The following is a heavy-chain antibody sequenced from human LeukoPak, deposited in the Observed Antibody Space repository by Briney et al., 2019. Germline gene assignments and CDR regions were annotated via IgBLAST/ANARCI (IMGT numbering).Heavy chain of an antibody. Sequence: PSETLSLTRTVSGGPISSYYWSWIPQPPGKALEGMGYIYYNGSTNYNPSLKSRVTISVDTSKNQFSLRLSSVTAADTAVYYCAIQGYNSYFDYWGQGTLVTVSS. V-gene: IGHV4-59*01. CDR2: IYYNGST. CDR3: AIQGYNSYFDY. CDR1: GGPISSYY. J-gene: IGHJ4*02. D-gene: IGHD5-24*01.